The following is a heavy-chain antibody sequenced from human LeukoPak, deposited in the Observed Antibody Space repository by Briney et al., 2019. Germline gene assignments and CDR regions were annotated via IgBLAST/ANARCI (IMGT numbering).Heavy chain of an antibody. D-gene: IGHD3-22*01. CDR1: GGSISSGGYS. J-gene: IGHJ4*02. Sequence: PSQTLSLTCAVSGGSISSGGYSWSWIRQPPGKGLEWIGYIYYSGSTNYNPSLKSRVTISVDTSKNQFSLKLSSVTAADTAVYYCARGSGGYYYYPDYWGQGTLVTVSS. CDR2: IYYSGST. V-gene: IGHV4-61*08. CDR3: ARGSGGYYYYPDY.